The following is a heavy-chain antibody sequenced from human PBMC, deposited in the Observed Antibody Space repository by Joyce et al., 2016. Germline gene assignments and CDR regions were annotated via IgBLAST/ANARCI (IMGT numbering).Heavy chain of an antibody. V-gene: IGHV5-51*01. J-gene: IGHJ4*02. D-gene: IGHD3-16*01. CDR2: INPEDPDT. CDR1: GYSFTSYW. Sequence: EVQLVQSGGEVKKPGESLKISCKGVGYSFTSYWRGWGRQMPGKGLEFRRIINPEDPDTGYSPSCQGQVTVSVDRSIKAARRRWGSLRASDTAIYYCARSAVRGTLSPFFDYWGQGTLVTVSS. CDR3: ARSAVRGTLSPFFDY.